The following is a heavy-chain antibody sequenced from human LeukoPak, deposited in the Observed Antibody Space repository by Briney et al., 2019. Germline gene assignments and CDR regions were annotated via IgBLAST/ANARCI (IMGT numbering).Heavy chain of an antibody. CDR3: ARGPITIFGVVPFDP. J-gene: IGHJ5*02. Sequence: ASVKVSCKASGYTITSYGISWVRQAPGQGLEWMGWISAYNGNTNYAQKLQGRVTMTTDTSTSTAYMELRSLRSDDTAVYYCARGPITIFGVVPFDPWGQGTLVTVSS. D-gene: IGHD3-3*01. CDR2: ISAYNGNT. CDR1: GYTITSYG. V-gene: IGHV1-18*01.